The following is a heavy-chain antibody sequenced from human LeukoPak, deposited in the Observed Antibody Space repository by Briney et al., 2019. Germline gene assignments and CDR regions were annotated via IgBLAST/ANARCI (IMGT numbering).Heavy chain of an antibody. CDR1: GYTFTSYD. CDR2: MNPNSGNT. D-gene: IGHD6-13*01. J-gene: IGHJ4*02. CDR3: AKVGVSSSWYLAPFDY. Sequence: GASVKVSCKASGYTFTSYDINWVRQATGQGLEWMGWMNPNSGNTGYAQKFQGRVTITRNTSISTAYMELSSLRSEDTAVYYCAKVGVSSSWYLAPFDYWGQGTLVTVSS. V-gene: IGHV1-8*03.